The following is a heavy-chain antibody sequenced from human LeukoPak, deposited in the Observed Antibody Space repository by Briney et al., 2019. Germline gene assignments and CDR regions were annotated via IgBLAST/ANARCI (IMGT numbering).Heavy chain of an antibody. CDR1: GFTFSSYA. CDR3: AKGGGSSDYGMDV. J-gene: IGHJ6*02. Sequence: PGASLRLSCAASGFTFSSYAMSWVRQAPGKGLEWVSAISGSGGSTYFADSVKGRFTISRDNSKNTLYLQMNSLRAEDTAVYYCAKGGGSSDYGMDVWGQGTTVTVSS. CDR2: ISGSGGST. D-gene: IGHD3-16*01. V-gene: IGHV3-23*01.